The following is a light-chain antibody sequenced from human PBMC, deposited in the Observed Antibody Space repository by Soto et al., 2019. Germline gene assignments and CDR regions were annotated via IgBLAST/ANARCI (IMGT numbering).Light chain of an antibody. CDR2: NTY. CDR3: AAWDDSLNGVV. J-gene: IGLJ3*02. V-gene: IGLV1-44*01. Sequence: QSVLTQPPSASRTPGQRVTISCSGSSSNIGSHTVNWYQQLPGTAPRLLIYNTYYRPSGVPDRFSGSKSGTSASLAISGLLSEDEANYYCAAWDDSLNGVVFGGGTKLTVL. CDR1: SSNIGSHT.